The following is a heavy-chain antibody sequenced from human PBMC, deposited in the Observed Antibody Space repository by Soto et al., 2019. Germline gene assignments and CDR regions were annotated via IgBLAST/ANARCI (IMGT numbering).Heavy chain of an antibody. D-gene: IGHD4-4*01. J-gene: IGHJ4*02. Sequence: ASVKVYCKSFGCTFSSYGSSGVRQAPGQGLEWMGWISAYNGNTNYAQKLQGRVTMTTDTSTSTAFMELRSLRSDDTAVYYCASDSTAVTYKNYLDYRGQGTLVTVSS. CDR1: GCTFSSYG. CDR3: ASDSTAVTYKNYLDY. V-gene: IGHV1-18*01. CDR2: ISAYNGNT.